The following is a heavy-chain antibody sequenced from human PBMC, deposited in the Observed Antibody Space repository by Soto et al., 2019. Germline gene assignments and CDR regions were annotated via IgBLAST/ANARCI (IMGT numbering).Heavy chain of an antibody. J-gene: IGHJ4*02. CDR1: GFTFSSYS. V-gene: IGHV3-48*01. Sequence: GGSLRLSCAASGFTFSSYSMNWVIQAPGKGLEWVSYISSSSSTIYYADSVKGRFTISRDNAKNSLYLQMNSLRAEDTAVYYCAKNPGYYYDSTGYHFDYWGQGTLVTVSS. D-gene: IGHD3-22*01. CDR3: AKNPGYYYDSTGYHFDY. CDR2: ISSSSSTI.